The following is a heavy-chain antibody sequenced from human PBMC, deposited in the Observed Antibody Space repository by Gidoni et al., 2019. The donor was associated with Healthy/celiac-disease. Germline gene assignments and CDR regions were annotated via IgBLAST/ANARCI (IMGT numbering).Heavy chain of an antibody. CDR2: INPSGGST. Sequence: QVQLVQSGAEVKKPGASVKVSCKASGYTFTSYYMHWVRQAPGQGLEWMGIINPSGGSTSYAQKFQGRVTMTRDTSTSTVYMELSSLRSEDTAVYYCARARVQLMVMGAHPFDIWGQGTMVTVSS. V-gene: IGHV1-46*01. CDR1: GYTFTSYY. CDR3: ARARVQLMVMGAHPFDI. J-gene: IGHJ3*02. D-gene: IGHD5-18*01.